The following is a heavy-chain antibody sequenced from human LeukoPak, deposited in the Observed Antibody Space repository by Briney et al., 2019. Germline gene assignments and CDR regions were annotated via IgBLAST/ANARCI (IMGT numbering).Heavy chain of an antibody. Sequence: GGSLRLSCAASGFTFSSYGMHWVRQAPGKGLEWVAVISYDGSNKYYADSVKGRFTISRDNSKNTLYLQMNSLRAEDTAVYYCANLLCSSTSCVWGQGTTVTVSS. CDR2: ISYDGSNK. J-gene: IGHJ6*02. D-gene: IGHD2-2*01. CDR1: GFTFSSYG. CDR3: ANLLCSSTSCV. V-gene: IGHV3-30*18.